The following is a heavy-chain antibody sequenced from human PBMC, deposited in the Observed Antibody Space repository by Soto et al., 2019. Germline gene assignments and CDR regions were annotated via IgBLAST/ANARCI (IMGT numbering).Heavy chain of an antibody. J-gene: IGHJ6*02. CDR2: IYYSGST. CDR3: ARQGYDFWSGHYTDYYYYGMDV. D-gene: IGHD3-3*01. Sequence: PXETLSLTCSVSGGSISSRSYYWGWIRQPPGKGLEWIGSIYYSGSTYYNPSLKSRVTISVDTSKNQFSLKLSSVTAADTAVYYCARQGYDFWSGHYTDYYYYGMDVWGQGTTVTVSS. CDR1: GGSISSRSYY. V-gene: IGHV4-39*01.